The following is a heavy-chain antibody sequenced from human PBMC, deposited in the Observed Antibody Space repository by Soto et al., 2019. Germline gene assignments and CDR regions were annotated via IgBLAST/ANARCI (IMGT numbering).Heavy chain of an antibody. CDR1: GFTFNSYS. V-gene: IGHV3-21*01. CDR3: ARDGGVAATLANYFDY. CDR2: MSRSSRYI. D-gene: IGHD2-15*01. Sequence: VGSLRLSCAASGFTFNSYSMNWVRQAPGKGLKWVSSMSRSSRYIYYADSVKGRFTISRDNARNSVYLQMNSLRAEDTAVYYCARDGGVAATLANYFDYWGQGTLVTVSS. J-gene: IGHJ4*02.